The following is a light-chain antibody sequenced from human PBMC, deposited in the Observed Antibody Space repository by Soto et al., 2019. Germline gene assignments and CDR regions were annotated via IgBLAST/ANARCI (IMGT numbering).Light chain of an antibody. CDR3: STWDDSLNGVV. J-gene: IGLJ2*01. CDR2: DVT. V-gene: IGLV2-11*01. CDR1: SSDVGGHNY. Sequence: QSALTQPRSVSGSPGQAVTISCTGTSSDVGGHNYVSWYQQHPGKAPKLMIYDVTKRPSGVPDRFSGSKSGNTASLAISGPQSEDEADYYCSTWDDSLNGVVFGGGTKL.